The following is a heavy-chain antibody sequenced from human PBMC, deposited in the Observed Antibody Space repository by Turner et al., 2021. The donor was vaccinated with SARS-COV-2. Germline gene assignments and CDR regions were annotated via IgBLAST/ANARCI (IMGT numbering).Heavy chain of an antibody. Sequence: VQLLESGGGLVEPGGSLRRQCDASGFSFSKYPMNWVRQAPGKGLEWVSGISETGANTYYADSVKGRFTISRDNSRDTLYLEMNGLSDEDTALYYCAKGNGDKVGGQGTQVSVSS. CDR1: GFSFSKYP. CDR3: AKGNGDKV. D-gene: IGHD7-27*01. V-gene: IGHV3-23*01. J-gene: IGHJ4*02. CDR2: ISETGANT.